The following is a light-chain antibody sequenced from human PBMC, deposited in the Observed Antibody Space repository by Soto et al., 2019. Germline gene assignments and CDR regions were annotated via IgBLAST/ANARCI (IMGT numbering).Light chain of an antibody. CDR2: GAS. J-gene: IGKJ1*01. Sequence: ELVLTQSPGTLSLSPGERATLSSRASHSVSSSYLAWYQHKPGQAPRLLIYGASSRATGIPDRFSGSGSGTDFTLTISRLEPEDFAVYYCQQYGTAPPWTFGQGTKVEIK. CDR3: QQYGTAPPWT. CDR1: HSVSSSY. V-gene: IGKV3-20*01.